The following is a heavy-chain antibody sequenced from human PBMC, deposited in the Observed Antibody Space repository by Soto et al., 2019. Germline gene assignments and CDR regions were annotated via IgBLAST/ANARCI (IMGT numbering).Heavy chain of an antibody. CDR1: GYSFTNYY. CDR2: IYPGDSDT. CDR3: ATLLQKAAFDS. Sequence: GESLKISCKGSGYSFTNYYIAWVRQMPGKGLEWMGMIYPGDSDTRYSPSSQGQVTISADKSINTAYLQWSSLKASDTAMYYCATLLQKAAFDSWGQGTLVTVSS. V-gene: IGHV5-51*01. D-gene: IGHD3-22*01. J-gene: IGHJ4*02.